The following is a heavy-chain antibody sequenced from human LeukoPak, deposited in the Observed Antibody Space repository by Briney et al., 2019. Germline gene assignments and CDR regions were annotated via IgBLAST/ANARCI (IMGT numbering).Heavy chain of an antibody. Sequence: GGSLRLSCAASGFTFSSYWMSWVRQAPGKGLEWVANIKQDGSEKYYVDSVKGRFTISRDNAKNTLYLQMNSLRAEDTAVYYCARDFRSTSWYIGDYWGQGDQVTVSS. CDR1: GFTFSSYW. CDR2: IKQDGSEK. CDR3: ARDFRSTSWYIGDY. D-gene: IGHD6-13*01. V-gene: IGHV3-7*01. J-gene: IGHJ4*02.